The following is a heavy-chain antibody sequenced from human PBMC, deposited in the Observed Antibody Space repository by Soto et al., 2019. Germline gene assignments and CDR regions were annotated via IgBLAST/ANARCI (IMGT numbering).Heavy chain of an antibody. CDR3: ARLSYTLAVDAFDI. CDR2: IYYSGST. J-gene: IGHJ3*02. V-gene: IGHV4-59*08. Sequence: QVQLQESGPGLVKPSETLSLTCTVSGGSISSYYWSWIRQPPGKGLEWIGYIYYSGSTNYNPSLKSRVTISVDTSKNQFSLKLSSVTAEDTAVYYCARLSYTLAVDAFDIWGQGTMVTVSS. CDR1: GGSISSYY. D-gene: IGHD3-16*01.